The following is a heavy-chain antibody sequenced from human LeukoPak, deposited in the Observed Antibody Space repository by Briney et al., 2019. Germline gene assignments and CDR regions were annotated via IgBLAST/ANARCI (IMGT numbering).Heavy chain of an antibody. V-gene: IGHV4-59*13. D-gene: IGHD3-10*01. CDR1: GDSINSYY. CDR3: ARDLEGSNTY. Sequence: SETLSLTCTVSGDSINSYYWSWIRQPPGKGLEWIGNIYYSGNTNYNPSLQSRVTISVDTSKNQFSLRLSSVTAADTAVYYCARDLEGSNTYWGQGNLVTVSS. J-gene: IGHJ4*02. CDR2: IYYSGNT.